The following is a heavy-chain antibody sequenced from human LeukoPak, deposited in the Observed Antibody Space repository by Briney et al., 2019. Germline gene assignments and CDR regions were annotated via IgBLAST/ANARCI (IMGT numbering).Heavy chain of an antibody. V-gene: IGHV3-23*01. CDR2: ISGSGGST. J-gene: IGHJ4*02. D-gene: IGHD5-12*01. CDR1: GFTFSSYG. Sequence: GGSLRLSCTASGFTFSSYGMSWVRQAPGKGLEWVSAISGSGGSTYYADSVKGRFTISRDNSKNTLYLQMNSLRAEDTAVYYCAKRPHSYSGSGFDYWGQGTLVTVSS. CDR3: AKRPHSYSGSGFDY.